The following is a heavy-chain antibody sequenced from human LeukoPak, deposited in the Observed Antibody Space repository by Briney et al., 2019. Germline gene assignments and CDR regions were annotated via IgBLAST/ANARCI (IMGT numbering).Heavy chain of an antibody. CDR1: GVTLSNY. CDR3: ARVRNVNSGAGTVDY. D-gene: IGHD6-19*01. J-gene: IGHJ4*02. Sequence: PRGSPRLSRGPPGVTLSNYMSWVRPAPGKGLEWVSGIYSNGNTYYADSVKGRFTISRDNPKNTLYLQMNSLRAEDTAVYYCARVRNVNSGAGTVDYWGQGTLVTVSS. V-gene: IGHV3-53*01. CDR2: IYSNGNT.